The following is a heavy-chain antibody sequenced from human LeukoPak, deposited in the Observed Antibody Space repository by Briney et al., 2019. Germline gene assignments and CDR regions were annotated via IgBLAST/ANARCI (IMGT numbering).Heavy chain of an antibody. Sequence: GRSLRLSCAASGFTFSSYAMHWVRQAPGKGLEWVAVISYDGSNKYYADSVKGRFTISRDNSKNTLYLQMNSLRAEDTAVYYCARDGAVGGLIVFDYWGQGTLVTVSS. V-gene: IGHV3-30*04. CDR3: ARDGAVGGLIVFDY. CDR2: ISYDGSNK. CDR1: GFTFSSYA. D-gene: IGHD3-16*02. J-gene: IGHJ4*02.